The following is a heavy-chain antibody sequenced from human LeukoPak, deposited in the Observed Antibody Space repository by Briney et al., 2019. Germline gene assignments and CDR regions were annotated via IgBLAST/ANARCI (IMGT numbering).Heavy chain of an antibody. CDR1: GCSFATYW. J-gene: IGHJ4*02. V-gene: IGHV5-51*01. CDR3: ARRWDTSGYTDY. CDR2: IYPGGSDT. D-gene: IGHD3-22*01. Sequence: GESLKISCKGSGCSFATYWIGWVRQMPGKGLEWMGIIYPGGSDTRYSPSFQGQVTISADKSISTAYLQWSSLKASDTAIYYCARRWDTSGYTDYWGQGTLVTVSS.